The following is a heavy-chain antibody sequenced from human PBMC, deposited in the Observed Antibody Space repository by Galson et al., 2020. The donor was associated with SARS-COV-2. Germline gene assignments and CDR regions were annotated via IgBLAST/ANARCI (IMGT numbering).Heavy chain of an antibody. V-gene: IGHV1-46*01. CDR3: ARDDVSKLLAFDI. CDR1: GYTLTSSY. J-gene: IGHJ3*02. Sequence: ASVKVSCKASGYTLTSSYIHWVRQAPGQGLEWMGVINPISLSTSFAQKFQARVTMTRDTSTSTVYMELSSLRSEDTAVYYCARDDVSKLLAFDIWGQVTMVTVSS. D-gene: IGHD2-15*01. CDR2: INPISLST.